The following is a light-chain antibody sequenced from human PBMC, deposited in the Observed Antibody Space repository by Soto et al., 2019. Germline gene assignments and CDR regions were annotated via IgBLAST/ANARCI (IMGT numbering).Light chain of an antibody. J-gene: IGLJ1*01. V-gene: IGLV1-40*01. CDR2: GNS. CDR1: SSNTGAGYD. Sequence: QSVLTQPPSVSGAPGQSVTISCTGSSSNTGAGYDVHWYQQLPGTAPKLLIYGNSNRPSGVPDRFSGSKSGTSASLAITGLQAENEADYYCQSYDSSLSGYVFGTGTKVTVL. CDR3: QSYDSSLSGYV.